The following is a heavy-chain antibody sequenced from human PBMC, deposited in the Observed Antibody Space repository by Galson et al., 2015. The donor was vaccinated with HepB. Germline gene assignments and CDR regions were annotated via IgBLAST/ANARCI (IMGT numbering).Heavy chain of an antibody. Sequence: TLSLTCTVSGGSISSSSYYWGWIRQPPGKGLEWIGSIYYSGGTYYNPSLKSRVTISVDTSKNQFSLKLSSVTAADTAVYYCARYCSGGSCYHNWFDPWGQGTLVTVSS. V-gene: IGHV4-39*07. D-gene: IGHD2-15*01. CDR3: ARYCSGGSCYHNWFDP. CDR1: GGSISSSSYY. J-gene: IGHJ5*02. CDR2: IYYSGGT.